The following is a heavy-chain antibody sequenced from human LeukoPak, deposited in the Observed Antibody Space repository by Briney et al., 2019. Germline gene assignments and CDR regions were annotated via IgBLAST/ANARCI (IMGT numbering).Heavy chain of an antibody. D-gene: IGHD6-19*01. V-gene: IGHV4-39*01. J-gene: IGHJ4*02. CDR2: IYYSGST. CDR3: AAPEVAAGQFDY. Sequence: PSETLSLTCTVSGVSISSSSYYWGWIRQPPGKGLEWIGSIYYSGSTYYNPSLKSRVTISVDTSKNQFSLKLSSVTAADTAVYYCAAPEVAAGQFDYWGQGTLVTVSS. CDR1: GVSISSSSYY.